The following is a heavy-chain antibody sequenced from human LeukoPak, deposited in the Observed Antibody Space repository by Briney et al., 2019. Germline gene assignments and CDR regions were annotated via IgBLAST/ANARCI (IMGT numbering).Heavy chain of an antibody. CDR3: ARDPATVTTRGGWFDP. J-gene: IGHJ5*02. CDR2: IYYSGST. V-gene: IGHV4-31*11. D-gene: IGHD4-17*01. Sequence: SETLSLTCAVSGGSISSGGYSWSWIRQPPGKGLEWIAYIYYSGSTHYNPSLKSRVTISVDTSKNQFSLKMSSVTAADTAVYYCARDPATVTTRGGWFDPWGQGTLVTVSS. CDR1: GGSISSGGYS.